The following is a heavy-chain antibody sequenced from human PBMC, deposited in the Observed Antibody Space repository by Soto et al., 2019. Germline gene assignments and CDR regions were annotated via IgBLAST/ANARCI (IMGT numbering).Heavy chain of an antibody. CDR3: ARGSRRYFDCLLSLHY. J-gene: IGHJ4*02. D-gene: IGHD3-9*01. CDR1: GYTFTSYD. CDR2: LNPNSGNT. Sequence: QVQLVQSGAEVKKPGASVKVSCKASGYTFTSYDINWVRQATGQGVEWMGWLNPNSGNTGYAQKFQGRVTMTRNTSISTAYMELSSLRSEDTAVYYCARGSRRYFDCLLSLHYWGQGTLVTVSS. V-gene: IGHV1-8*01.